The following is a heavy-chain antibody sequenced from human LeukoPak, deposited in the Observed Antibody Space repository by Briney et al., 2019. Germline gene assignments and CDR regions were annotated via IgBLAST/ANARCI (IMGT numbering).Heavy chain of an antibody. CDR3: VRESLNFDC. CDR2: TYYRSKRYT. V-gene: IGHV6-1*01. CDR1: GDSVSSNRAG. J-gene: IGHJ4*02. Sequence: SQTLSLTSAISGDSVSSNRAGWNWVRQPPWRGLEWLGRTYYRSKRYTDSAVSVKSRITISADTSKNQFSLQLNSVTPEDTAVYYCVRESLNFDCWGQGTLVSVSS.